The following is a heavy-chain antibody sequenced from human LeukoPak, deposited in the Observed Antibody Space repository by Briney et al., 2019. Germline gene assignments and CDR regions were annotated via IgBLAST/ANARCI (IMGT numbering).Heavy chain of an antibody. CDR2: INPGDSDT. CDR1: GYRFTSYW. J-gene: IGHJ3*02. Sequence: PGESLKISCKGSGYRFTSYWIGWVRQMPGKGLKWMGIINPGDSDTRYSPSFQGQVTISADKSISTAYLQWSSLKASDTATYYCARQDNDAFDIWGQGTMVTVSS. V-gene: IGHV5-51*01. CDR3: ARQDNDAFDI.